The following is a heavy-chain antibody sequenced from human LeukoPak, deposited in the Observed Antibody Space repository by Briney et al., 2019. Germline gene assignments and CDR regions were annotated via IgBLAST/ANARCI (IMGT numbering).Heavy chain of an antibody. V-gene: IGHV3-15*01. CDR1: GFTFSNAW. J-gene: IGHJ3*02. CDR3: TTRCSGGSCYSEDAFDI. D-gene: IGHD2-15*01. Sequence: GGSLRLSCAASGFTFSNAWMSWVRQAPGKGLEWVGRIKSKTDGGTTDYAAPVKGRFTISRDDSKNTLYLQMNSLKTEDTAVYYCTTRCSGGSCYSEDAFDIWGQGTMVTVS. CDR2: IKSKTDGGTT.